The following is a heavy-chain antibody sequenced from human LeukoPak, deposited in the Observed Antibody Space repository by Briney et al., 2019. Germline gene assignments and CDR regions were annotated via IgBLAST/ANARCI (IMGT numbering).Heavy chain of an antibody. Sequence: GGSLRLSCAASGFTFSSYWMSWVRQAPGKGLEWVANIKQDGSEKYYVDSVKGRFTISRDNAKNSLYLQMNSLRAEDTALYYCAKGTEWELRAGVDYWGQGTLVTVSS. CDR3: AKGTEWELRAGVDY. D-gene: IGHD1-26*01. V-gene: IGHV3-7*03. J-gene: IGHJ4*02. CDR2: IKQDGSEK. CDR1: GFTFSSYW.